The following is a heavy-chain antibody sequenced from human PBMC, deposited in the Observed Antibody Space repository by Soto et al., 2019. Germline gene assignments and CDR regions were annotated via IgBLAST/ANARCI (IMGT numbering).Heavy chain of an antibody. CDR1: GFTVSNNY. CDR2: IYTGENT. J-gene: IGHJ3*02. Sequence: EVQPVESGGGLVQPGGSLRLSCAASGFTVSNNYMSWVRQAPGKGLEWVSVIYTGENTYYADSVKGRFTISRDNSENTLYLQMNSLRAEDTAMYYCARDPFSRDGFDIWGQGTMVTISS. CDR3: ARDPFSRDGFDI. V-gene: IGHV3-66*01. D-gene: IGHD2-2*01.